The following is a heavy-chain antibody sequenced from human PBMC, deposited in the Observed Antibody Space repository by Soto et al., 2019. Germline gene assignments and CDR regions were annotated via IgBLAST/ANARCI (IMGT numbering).Heavy chain of an antibody. CDR1: GFFFEDYA. CDR3: AKDRRSSQGGSYAAEL. J-gene: IGHJ4*02. CDR2: VSWNSGNI. D-gene: IGHD3-10*01. V-gene: IGHV3-9*01. Sequence: EVQLVESGGCLVQPGRSLRLSCAASGFFFEDYAMHWVRQAPGKGLEWVSGVSWNSGNIGYAYSAKGRFTISRDNAKNSLYLQMNSLRTEDTAFYFCAKDRRSSQGGSYAAELWGQGTLVSVSS.